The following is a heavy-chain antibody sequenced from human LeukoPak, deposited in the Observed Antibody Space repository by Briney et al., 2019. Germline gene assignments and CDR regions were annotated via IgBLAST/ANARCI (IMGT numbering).Heavy chain of an antibody. CDR3: ARVGSGYTNDAFDI. Sequence: PGGSLRLSCAASEFTFSNYAMSWVRQAPGKGLEWVSVISGSGGTTYYADSVKGRFTISRDNSKNTLYLQMNSLRAEDTAVYYCARVGSGYTNDAFDIWGQGTMVTVSS. CDR1: EFTFSNYA. J-gene: IGHJ3*02. CDR2: ISGSGGTT. V-gene: IGHV3-23*01. D-gene: IGHD5-12*01.